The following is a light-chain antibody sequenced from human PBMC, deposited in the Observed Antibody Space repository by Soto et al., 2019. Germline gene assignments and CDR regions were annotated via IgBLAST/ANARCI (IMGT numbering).Light chain of an antibody. Sequence: EIVMTQSPATLSVSPGERATLSCRASQSVSSNLAWYQQKPGQAPRLLIYGASTRATGIPARFSGSGSGTEFTITVSSLQSEDFAVYYWQQYNNWPPWTVGQGTKVEIK. CDR3: QQYNNWPPWT. CDR1: QSVSSN. J-gene: IGKJ1*01. CDR2: GAS. V-gene: IGKV3-15*01.